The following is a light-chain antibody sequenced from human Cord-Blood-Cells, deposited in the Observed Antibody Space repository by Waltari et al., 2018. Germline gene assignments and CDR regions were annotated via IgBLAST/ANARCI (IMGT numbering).Light chain of an antibody. V-gene: IGKV3-20*01. CDR1: QSVSSSY. CDR3: QQYGSSPLT. CDR2: GAS. Sequence: ELVLTQSPGTLSLSPGERATLPCRASQSVSSSYLAWDQQKPGQAPRLLIYGASSRATGIPYRFSGSGSGTDFTLTISRLEPEDFAVYYCQQYGSSPLTFGGGTKVEIK. J-gene: IGKJ4*01.